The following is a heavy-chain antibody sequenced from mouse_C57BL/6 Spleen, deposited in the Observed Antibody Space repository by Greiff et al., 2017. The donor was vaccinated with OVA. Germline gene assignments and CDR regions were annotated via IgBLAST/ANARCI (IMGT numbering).Heavy chain of an antibody. CDR1: GYTFTDYY. J-gene: IGHJ1*03. CDR2: INPYNGGT. Sequence: VQLQQSGPVLVKPGASVKMSCKASGYTFTDYYMNWVKQSHGKSLEWIGVINPYNGGTSYNQKFKGKATLTVDKSSSTAYMELNSLTSEDSAVYYCARTSYYYDNNWYFDVWGTGTTVTVSS. D-gene: IGHD1-1*01. CDR3: ARTSYYYDNNWYFDV. V-gene: IGHV1-19*01.